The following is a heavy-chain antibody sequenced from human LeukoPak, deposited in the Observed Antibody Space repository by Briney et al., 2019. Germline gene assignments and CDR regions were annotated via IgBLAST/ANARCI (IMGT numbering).Heavy chain of an antibody. J-gene: IGHJ6*02. CDR1: GGSISSYY. CDR2: IYTSGST. D-gene: IGHD4-17*01. Sequence: SETLSLTCIVSGGSISSYYWSWIREPAGKGLEWIGRIYTSGSTYYNPSLKSRVTISVDTSKNQFSLKLSSVTAADTAVYYCARDTVTTNYYYGMDVWGQGTTVTVSS. CDR3: ARDTVTTNYYYGMDV. V-gene: IGHV4-4*07.